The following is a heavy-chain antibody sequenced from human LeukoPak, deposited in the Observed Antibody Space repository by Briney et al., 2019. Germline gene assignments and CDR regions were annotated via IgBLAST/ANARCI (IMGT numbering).Heavy chain of an antibody. Sequence: GGSLRLSCAASGFTFSSYEMNWVRQAPGRGLEWVSYISSSGSTIYYADSVKGRFTISRDDAKNSLYLQMNSLRAEDTAVYYCAKNPPTYYYDSSGYFDDDYWGQGTLVTVSS. CDR2: ISSSGSTI. CDR1: GFTFSSYE. D-gene: IGHD3-22*01. V-gene: IGHV3-48*03. J-gene: IGHJ4*02. CDR3: AKNPPTYYYDSSGYFDDDY.